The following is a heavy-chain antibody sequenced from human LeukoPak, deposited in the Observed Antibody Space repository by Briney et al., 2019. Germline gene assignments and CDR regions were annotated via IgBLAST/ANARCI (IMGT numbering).Heavy chain of an antibody. Sequence: GESLKISCKGSGYSFASYWIGWVRQMPGKGLEWMGIIHPGDSDTRYSPSFQGQVTISADKSISTAYLQWSSLKASDTAMYYCARQYYSDNRGMDVWGQGTTVTVSS. V-gene: IGHV5-51*01. CDR2: IHPGDSDT. D-gene: IGHD3-22*01. J-gene: IGHJ6*02. CDR3: ARQYYSDNRGMDV. CDR1: GYSFASYW.